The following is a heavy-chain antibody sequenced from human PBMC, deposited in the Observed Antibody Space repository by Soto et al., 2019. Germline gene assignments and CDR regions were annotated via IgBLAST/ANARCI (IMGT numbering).Heavy chain of an antibody. Sequence: EVQLVESGGDLVQPGGSLRLSCVASGFTVSNNYMSWVRQAPGKGLEWVSVIYSGGTTYYADFVKGRFTISRDNPKNTLYLQMTSLRAEDTAEYYCARGLAAAAGQYAFDIWGQGTMVTVSS. CDR3: ARGLAAAAGQYAFDI. D-gene: IGHD6-13*01. CDR1: GFTVSNNY. J-gene: IGHJ3*02. V-gene: IGHV3-66*01. CDR2: IYSGGTT.